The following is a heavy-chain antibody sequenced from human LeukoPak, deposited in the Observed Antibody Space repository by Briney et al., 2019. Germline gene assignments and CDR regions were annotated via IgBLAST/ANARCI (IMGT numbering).Heavy chain of an antibody. Sequence: PGRSLRLSCSSYGFTFGDHAMSWVRQAPGKGLEWVGFIRSRAYGGTTEYAASVKSRFSISRDDSKGIAYLQMNSLKIEDTAVHYCMDVWGQGTTVIVSS. J-gene: IGHJ6*02. CDR3: MDV. CDR1: GFTFGDHA. V-gene: IGHV3-49*04. CDR2: IRSRAYGGTT.